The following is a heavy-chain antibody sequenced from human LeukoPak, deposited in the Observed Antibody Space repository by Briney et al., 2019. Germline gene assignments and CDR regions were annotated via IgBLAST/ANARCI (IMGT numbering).Heavy chain of an antibody. CDR3: AKGARSGSTNFDC. CDR2: VTGSGGST. D-gene: IGHD3-10*01. Sequence: GGSLRLSCAASEFTFSSYAMSWVRQAPGKGLKWVSAVTGSGGSTHYADSVRGRFTISRDNSKNTLYLQMNSLRAEDTAVYYCAKGARSGSTNFDCWGQGTLVTVSS. J-gene: IGHJ4*02. CDR1: EFTFSSYA. V-gene: IGHV3-23*01.